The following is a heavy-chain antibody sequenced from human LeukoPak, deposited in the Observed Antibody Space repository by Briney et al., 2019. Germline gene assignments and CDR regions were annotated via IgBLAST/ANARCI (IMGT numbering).Heavy chain of an antibody. Sequence: QAGGSLRLSCAASGFTFSSYWMSWVRQAPGKGRGWVANIKQDGSEKYYVDSVKGRFTISRDNAKNSLYLQMNSLRAEDTAVYYCARVVWFGELLHFDYWGQGTLVTVSS. J-gene: IGHJ4*02. CDR3: ARVVWFGELLHFDY. CDR2: IKQDGSEK. D-gene: IGHD3-10*01. CDR1: GFTFSSYW. V-gene: IGHV3-7*03.